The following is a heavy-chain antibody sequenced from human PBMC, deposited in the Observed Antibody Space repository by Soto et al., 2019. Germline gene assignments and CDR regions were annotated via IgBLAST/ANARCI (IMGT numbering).Heavy chain of an antibody. D-gene: IGHD3-3*01. CDR3: ARGTWEATIFSYYYGMDV. CDR2: IIPIFGTA. Sequence: QAPGQGLEWMGGIIPIFGTANYAQKFQGRVTITADESTSTAYMELSSLRSEDTAVYYCARGTWEATIFSYYYGMDVWGQGTTVTVSS. V-gene: IGHV1-69*01. J-gene: IGHJ6*02.